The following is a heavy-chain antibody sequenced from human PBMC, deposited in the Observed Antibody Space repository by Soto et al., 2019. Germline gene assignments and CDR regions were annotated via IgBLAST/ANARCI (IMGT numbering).Heavy chain of an antibody. Sequence: ASVKVSCKASGYTFTSYGISWVRQAPGQGLEWMGWISAYNGNTNYAQKLQGRVTMTTDTSTSTAYMELRSLRSDDTAVYYCARDHGNRVDDKAYYYYYGMDVWGQGTTVTVSS. J-gene: IGHJ6*02. D-gene: IGHD3-22*01. CDR3: ARDHGNRVDDKAYYYYYGMDV. V-gene: IGHV1-18*01. CDR1: GYTFTSYG. CDR2: ISAYNGNT.